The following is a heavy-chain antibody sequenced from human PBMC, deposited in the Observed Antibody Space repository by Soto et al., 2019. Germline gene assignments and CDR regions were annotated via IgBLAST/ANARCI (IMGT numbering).Heavy chain of an antibody. CDR1: GGSISSGGYS. CDR2: IYHSGST. V-gene: IGHV4-30-2*01. J-gene: IGHJ4*02. CDR3: ARDSGEGYCSGGSCYRAHYFDY. D-gene: IGHD2-15*01. Sequence: PSETLSLTCAVSGGSISSGGYSWSWIRQPPGKGLEWIGYIYHSGSTYYNPSLKSRVTISVDRSKNQFSLKLSSVTAADTAVYYCARDSGEGYCSGGSCYRAHYFDYWGQGTLVTVSS.